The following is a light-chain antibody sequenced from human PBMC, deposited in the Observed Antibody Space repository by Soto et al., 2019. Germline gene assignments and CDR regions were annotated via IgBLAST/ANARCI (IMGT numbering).Light chain of an antibody. V-gene: IGKV1-39*01. CDR2: DAS. CDR3: QQRSTLFT. Sequence: DIQMTQSPASLSASVGDRVTITCRASQAINKNLNWYRHKLGKAPELLIYDASDSQAGVPSRFSGSGSGADFTLTISSLEPEDFAVYYCQQRSTLFTFGPGTTVEIK. CDR1: QAINKN. J-gene: IGKJ3*01.